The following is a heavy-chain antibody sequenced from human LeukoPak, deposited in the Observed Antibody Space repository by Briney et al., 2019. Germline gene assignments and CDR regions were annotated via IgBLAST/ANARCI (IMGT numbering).Heavy chain of an antibody. D-gene: IGHD3-22*01. Sequence: GGSLRLSCAASGISSGSYWVTWFRQAPGKGLEWVANIGQDGTETVYVGSVKGRFTISRDNARKLLFLQMNSLRADDTAVYYCAIPSSYDGSRYYHAYWGQGTLVSVSS. CDR1: GISSGSYW. CDR3: AIPSSYDGSRYYHAY. V-gene: IGHV3-7*01. J-gene: IGHJ4*02. CDR2: IGQDGTET.